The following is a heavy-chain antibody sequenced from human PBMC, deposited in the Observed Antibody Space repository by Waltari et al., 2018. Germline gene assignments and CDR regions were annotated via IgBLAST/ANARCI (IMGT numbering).Heavy chain of an antibody. CDR3: ARDWAGY. CDR2: TRNKANSYTT. J-gene: IGHJ4*02. CDR1: GFTFSDHY. Sequence: EVQLVESGGGLVQPGGSLRLSCAASGFTFSDHYMDWVRQAPGKGLEWVGRTRNKANSYTTEYAASVKGRFTISRDNAKNSLYLQMNSLRAEDTAVYYCARDWAGYWGQGTLVTVSS. V-gene: IGHV3-72*01. D-gene: IGHD3-16*01.